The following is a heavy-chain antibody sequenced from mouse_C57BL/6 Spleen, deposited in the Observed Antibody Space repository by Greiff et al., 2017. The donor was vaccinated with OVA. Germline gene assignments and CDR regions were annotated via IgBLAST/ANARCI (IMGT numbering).Heavy chain of an antibody. CDR1: GYSFTDYN. V-gene: IGHV1-39*01. J-gene: IGHJ4*01. D-gene: IGHD1-1*01. Sequence: VHVKQSGPELVKPGASVKISCKASGYSFTDYNMNWVKQSNGKSLEWIGVINPNYGTTSYNQKFKGKATLTVDQSSSTAYMQLNSLTSEDSAVYYCAIITTVAMDYWGQGTSVTVSS. CDR2: INPNYGTT. CDR3: AIITTVAMDY.